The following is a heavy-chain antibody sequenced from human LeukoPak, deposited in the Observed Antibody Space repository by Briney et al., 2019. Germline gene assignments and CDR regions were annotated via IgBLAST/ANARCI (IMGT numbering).Heavy chain of an antibody. V-gene: IGHV1-24*01. Sequence: SVTVSLTLSGYTLTELSMHWVRQTPGKGLEWMGGFDLEDGETLYAQKLQGRVTMTEDTSTDTAYMELRSLRSDDTAVYYCATDQRGAGLGFRYGSGSYNGLDVWGQGTTVTVSS. CDR3: ATDQRGAGLGFRYGSGSYNGLDV. CDR1: GYTLTELS. J-gene: IGHJ6*02. CDR2: FDLEDGET. D-gene: IGHD3-10*01.